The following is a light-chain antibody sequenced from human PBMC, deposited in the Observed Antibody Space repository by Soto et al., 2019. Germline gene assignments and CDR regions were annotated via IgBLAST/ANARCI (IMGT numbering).Light chain of an antibody. J-gene: IGKJ1*01. CDR2: DAS. CDR1: QSVSKY. Sequence: EIVLTQSPATLSLSPGERATLSCRASQSVSKYLAWYQQKPGQAPRLLIYDASNRATGIPARFIGSGSGTDFTLTVSSLEPEDFAVYYCQQRFNWARTFGQGTKVEMK. CDR3: QQRFNWART. V-gene: IGKV3-11*01.